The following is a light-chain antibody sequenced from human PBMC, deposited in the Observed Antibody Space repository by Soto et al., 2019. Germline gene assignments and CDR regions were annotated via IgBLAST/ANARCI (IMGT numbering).Light chain of an antibody. CDR2: GVI. CDR1: ASDVGAYNY. CDR3: SPYTSTDTHVV. Sequence: QSALTQPASVSGSPGQSITISCTGTASDVGAYNYVSWYQQHPGKVPKVIIYGVINRPSGVSSRFSASKSGNTASLTISGLQAEDEADYYCSPYTSTDTHVVFGGGTKLTVL. V-gene: IGLV2-14*01. J-gene: IGLJ2*01.